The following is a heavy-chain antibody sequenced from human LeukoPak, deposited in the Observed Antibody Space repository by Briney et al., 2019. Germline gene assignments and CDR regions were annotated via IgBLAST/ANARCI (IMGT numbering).Heavy chain of an antibody. J-gene: IGHJ4*02. CDR1: GFTFSNYG. CDR2: ISYDSEGN. D-gene: IGHD4/OR15-4a*01. Sequence: PGGSLRLSCVTSGFTFSNYGMHWVRQLPGKGLEWVAAISYDSEGNYHVDSVKGRFTISRDNSKNTLYLQMNSLRAEDTAVYYCARRAGAYSHPYDYWGQGTLVTVSS. V-gene: IGHV3-33*05. CDR3: ARRAGAYSHPYDY.